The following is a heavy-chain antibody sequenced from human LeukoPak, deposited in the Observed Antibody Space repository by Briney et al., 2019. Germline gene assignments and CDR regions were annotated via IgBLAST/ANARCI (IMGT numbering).Heavy chain of an antibody. V-gene: IGHV1-69*13. D-gene: IGHD6-19*01. CDR2: IIPIFGTA. CDR3: ARDEPPGIAVAGTCLN. CDR1: GGTFSSYA. Sequence: SVKVSCKASGGTFSSYAISWVRQAPGQGLEWMGGIIPIFGTANYAQKFQGRVTITADESTSTAYMELSSLRSEDTAVYYCARDEPPGIAVAGTCLNWGQGTLVTVSS. J-gene: IGHJ4*02.